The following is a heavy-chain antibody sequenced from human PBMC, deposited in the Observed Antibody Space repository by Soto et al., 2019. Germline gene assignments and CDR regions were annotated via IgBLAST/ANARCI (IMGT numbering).Heavy chain of an antibody. CDR1: GDSIASNSDF. Sequence: SETLSLTCTVSGDSIASNSDFWAWIRQPPGKGLEWIGSIYYSGTTYYNPSLKSRVTISVDRSKNQFSLKLSSVTAADTAVYYCARHFSVDYFDYWGQGALVTVSS. J-gene: IGHJ4*02. CDR3: ARHFSVDYFDY. CDR2: IYYSGTT. V-gene: IGHV4-39*01.